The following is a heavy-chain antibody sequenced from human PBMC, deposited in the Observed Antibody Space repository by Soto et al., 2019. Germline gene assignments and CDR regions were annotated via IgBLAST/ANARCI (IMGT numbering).Heavy chain of an antibody. D-gene: IGHD2-2*01. V-gene: IGHV3-49*03. J-gene: IGHJ6*03. CDR1: GFTFGDYA. Sequence: GGSLRLSCTASGFTFGDYAMSWFRQAPGKGLEWVGFIRSKAYGGTTEYAASVKGRFTISRDDSKSIAYLQMNSLKTEDTAVYYCTRDRGGSTSRSQYYYYMDVWGKGTTVTVSS. CDR2: IRSKAYGGTT. CDR3: TRDRGGSTSRSQYYYYMDV.